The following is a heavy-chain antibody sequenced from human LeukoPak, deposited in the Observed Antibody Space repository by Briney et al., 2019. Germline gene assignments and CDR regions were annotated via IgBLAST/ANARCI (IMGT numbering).Heavy chain of an antibody. V-gene: IGHV1-2*02. CDR2: INPNSGGT. Sequence: ASVKVSCKASGYTFTGYYMHWVRQAPGQGLEWMGWINPNSGGTNYAQKFQGRVTMTRDTSTSTVYMDLTSLRSDDTAMYYCARHSLPGKTPFDYWGQGTLVTVSS. D-gene: IGHD1-1*01. J-gene: IGHJ4*02. CDR3: ARHSLPGKTPFDY. CDR1: GYTFTGYY.